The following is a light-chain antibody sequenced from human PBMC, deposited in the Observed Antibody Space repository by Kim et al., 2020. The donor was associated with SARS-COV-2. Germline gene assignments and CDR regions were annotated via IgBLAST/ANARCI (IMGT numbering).Light chain of an antibody. CDR3: QAWDSSTYV. J-gene: IGLJ1*01. Sequence: SYELTQPPSVSVSPGQTASITCSGDKLGDKYACWYQQKPGQSPVLVIYQDSKRPSAIPERFSGSNSGNTATLTISGTQAMDEADYYCQAWDSSTYVFGTGTKVTVL. CDR1: KLGDKY. CDR2: QDS. V-gene: IGLV3-1*01.